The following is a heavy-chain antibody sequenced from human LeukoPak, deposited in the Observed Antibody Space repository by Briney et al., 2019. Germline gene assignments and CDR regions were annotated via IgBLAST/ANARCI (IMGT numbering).Heavy chain of an antibody. J-gene: IGHJ4*02. CDR1: GGSISSSSYY. CDR3: ARLEWDYDFWSGYYTD. CDR2: IYYSGST. Sequence: PSETLSLTCTVSGGSISSSSYYWGWIRRPPGKGLEWIGSIYYSGSTYYNPSLKSRVTISVDTSKNQFSLKLSSVTAADTAVYYCARLEWDYDFWSGYYTDWGQGTLVSVSS. V-gene: IGHV4-39*01. D-gene: IGHD3-3*01.